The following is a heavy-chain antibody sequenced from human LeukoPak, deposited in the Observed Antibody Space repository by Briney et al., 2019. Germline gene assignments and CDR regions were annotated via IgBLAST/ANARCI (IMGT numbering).Heavy chain of an antibody. CDR3: ARDGGLESYALDY. D-gene: IGHD3-10*01. J-gene: IGHJ4*02. CDR1: GFTFSRYG. V-gene: IGHV3-30*02. CDR2: ISDSGGDK. Sequence: GGSLRLSCAASGFTFSRYGFHWVRQAPGKGLEWVAFISDSGGDKWFGDSVKGRFTISRDKSKNTVNLQMSSLRVEDTAVYYCARDGGLESYALDYWGQETLVTVST.